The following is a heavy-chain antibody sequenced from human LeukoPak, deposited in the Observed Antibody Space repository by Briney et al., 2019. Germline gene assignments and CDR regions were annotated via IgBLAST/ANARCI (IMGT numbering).Heavy chain of an antibody. CDR2: ISYDGSNK. CDR3: RGEAAPSPDY. Sequence: PGGSLRLSCAASGFTFSSYGMHWVRQAPGKGLEWVAVISYDGSNKYYADSVKGRFTISRDNSKNTLYLQMNSLRAEDTAVYYCRGEAAPSPDYWGQGSLVTVTS. CDR1: GFTFSSYG. V-gene: IGHV3-30*03. D-gene: IGHD6-25*01. J-gene: IGHJ4*02.